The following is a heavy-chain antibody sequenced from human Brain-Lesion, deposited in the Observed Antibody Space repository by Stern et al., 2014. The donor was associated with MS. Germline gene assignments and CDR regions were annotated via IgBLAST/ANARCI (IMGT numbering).Heavy chain of an antibody. CDR3: AGEEDIRYCSGGSCTGNWFDP. CDR2: IYYSGNT. CDR1: GGSVSSTSYA. J-gene: IGHJ5*02. Sequence: QVQLVQSGPGLVKPSETLSLTCTVAGGSVSSTSYAWAWIRQPPGKGLEWIGTIYYSGNTYYSPSLKSRLTLSLDTAKNLSPLQLRCVTAADTAVYYCAGEEDIRYCSGGSCTGNWFDPWGQGTLVTVSS. V-gene: IGHV4-39*01. D-gene: IGHD2-15*01.